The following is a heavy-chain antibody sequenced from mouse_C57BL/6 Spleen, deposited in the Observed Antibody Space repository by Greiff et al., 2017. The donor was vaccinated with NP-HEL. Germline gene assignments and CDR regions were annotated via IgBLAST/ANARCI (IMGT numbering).Heavy chain of an antibody. D-gene: IGHD2-4*01. V-gene: IGHV1-82*01. CDR1: GYAFSSSW. CDR2: IYPGDGDT. J-gene: IGHJ4*01. Sequence: QVQLQQSGPELVKPGASVKISCKASGYAFSSSWMNWVKQRPGKGLEWIGRIYPGDGDTNYNGKFKGKATLTADKSSSTAYMQLSSLTSEDSAVYFCARFGDYDRGDYYAMDYWGQGTSVTVAS. CDR3: ARFGDYDRGDYYAMDY.